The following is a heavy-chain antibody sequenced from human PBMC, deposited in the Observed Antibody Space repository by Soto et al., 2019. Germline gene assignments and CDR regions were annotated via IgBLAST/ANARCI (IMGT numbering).Heavy chain of an antibody. CDR1: GFTFSSYG. J-gene: IGHJ6*03. Sequence: GGSLRLSCAASGFTFSSYGMHWVRQAPGKGLEWVAVISYDGSNKYYADSVKGRFTISRDNSKNTPYLQMNSLRAEDTAVYYCAKDESNWNFWSYYYYMDVWGKGTTVTVSS. D-gene: IGHD1-7*01. CDR2: ISYDGSNK. V-gene: IGHV3-30*18. CDR3: AKDESNWNFWSYYYYMDV.